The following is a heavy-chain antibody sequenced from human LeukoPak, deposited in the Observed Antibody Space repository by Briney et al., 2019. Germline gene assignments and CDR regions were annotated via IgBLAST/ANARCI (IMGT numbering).Heavy chain of an antibody. Sequence: GESLEISCKGSGYSLTNYWIGWVRQMPGKGLEWMGIIYPGDSDTRYSPSFQGQVTISADKSIGTAYLQWSSLRASDTAIYYCARSWVTGYGSVLDYWGQGTMVTV. J-gene: IGHJ4*02. CDR2: IYPGDSDT. V-gene: IGHV5-51*01. CDR3: ARSWVTGYGSVLDY. CDR1: GYSLTNYW. D-gene: IGHD5-18*01.